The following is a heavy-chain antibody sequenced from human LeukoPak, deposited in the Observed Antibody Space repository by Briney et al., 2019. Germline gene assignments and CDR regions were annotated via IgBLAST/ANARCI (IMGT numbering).Heavy chain of an antibody. CDR2: IYHSGST. Sequence: TSSETLSLTCALSGYSISSGYYWGWIRQPPGKGLEWIGSIYHSGSTYYNPSLKSRVTISVDTSKNQFSLKLTSVTAADTAVYYCTRRPRGPAAGSGYYYYYYMDIWGKGTTVTVSS. CDR3: TRRPRGPAAGSGYYYYYYMDI. V-gene: IGHV4-38-2*01. J-gene: IGHJ6*03. D-gene: IGHD6-13*01. CDR1: GYSISSGYY.